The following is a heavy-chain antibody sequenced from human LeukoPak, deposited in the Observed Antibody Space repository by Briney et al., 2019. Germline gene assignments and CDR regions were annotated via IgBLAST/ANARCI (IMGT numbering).Heavy chain of an antibody. Sequence: PGGSLRLSGAASGFTFSSYGMHWVRQAPGKGLEWVAFIRYDGSSKYYADSVKGRFTITRDNAQNSLTLHMNTLRADDTAVYYCAKDGGTHFDHWGQGTLVTVSS. CDR2: IRYDGSSK. CDR3: AKDGGTHFDH. CDR1: GFTFSSYG. J-gene: IGHJ4*02. D-gene: IGHD1-26*01. V-gene: IGHV3-30*02.